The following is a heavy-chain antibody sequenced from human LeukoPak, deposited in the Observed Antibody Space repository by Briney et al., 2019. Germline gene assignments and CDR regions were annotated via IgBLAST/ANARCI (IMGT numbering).Heavy chain of an antibody. V-gene: IGHV3-7*01. J-gene: IGHJ4*02. D-gene: IGHD3-10*01. CDR2: IKQDGSEK. CDR3: ARDYSGSGPLFDY. Sequence: PGGSLRLSCAASGFTFSSYWMSWVRQAPGKGLEWVANIKQDGSEKYYVDSVKGRFTISRDNAKNSLYLQMNSLRAEDTAVYYCARDYSGSGPLFDYWGQGTLVTVSS. CDR1: GFTFSSYW.